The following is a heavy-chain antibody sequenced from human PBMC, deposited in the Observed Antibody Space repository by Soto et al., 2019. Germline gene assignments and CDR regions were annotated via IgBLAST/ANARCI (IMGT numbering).Heavy chain of an antibody. CDR1: GFTFSSYA. V-gene: IGHV3-23*01. CDR3: AKDWGSGTTYSCLEN. D-gene: IGHD1-7*01. Sequence: EVQLLESGGGLVQPGGSLRLSCAASGFTFSSYAMSWVRQAPGKGLEWVSSVSGSSGSKSYADSVKGRFTISRDNSKSTVYLQMNSLRAEDTAVYFCAKDWGSGTTYSCLENWGQGTLVTVSS. J-gene: IGHJ4*02. CDR2: VSGSSGSK.